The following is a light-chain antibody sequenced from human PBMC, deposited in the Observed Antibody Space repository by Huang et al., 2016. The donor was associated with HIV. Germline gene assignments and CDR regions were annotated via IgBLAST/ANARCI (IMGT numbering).Light chain of an antibody. Sequence: DIVLTQSPGTLSLSPGERATLSCRAGQSVTNNYLAWYQHTPGQAPRLLLYDASRRATGIPERFSGSGSGTDFTLTISRLEPEDFAVYYCQQFGRSPYTFGQGTKLEIK. J-gene: IGKJ2*01. CDR2: DAS. V-gene: IGKV3-20*01. CDR3: QQFGRSPYT. CDR1: QSVTNNY.